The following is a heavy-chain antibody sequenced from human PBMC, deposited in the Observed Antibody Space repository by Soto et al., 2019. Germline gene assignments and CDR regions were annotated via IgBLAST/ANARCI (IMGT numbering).Heavy chain of an antibody. V-gene: IGHV1-69*06. Sequence: QVQLVQSGAEVKKPGSSVKVSCKASGGTFSSHAISRVRQAPGQGLEWMGGITPILGTANYAQTFQGRVKITADKSKSTAYMELSSLRSEDAAVYYCAVGKWGNWHVWGQHDYWGQGTLVTVSS. CDR3: AVGKWGNWHVWGQHDY. D-gene: IGHD1-1*01. CDR1: GGTFSSHA. CDR2: ITPILGTA. J-gene: IGHJ4*02.